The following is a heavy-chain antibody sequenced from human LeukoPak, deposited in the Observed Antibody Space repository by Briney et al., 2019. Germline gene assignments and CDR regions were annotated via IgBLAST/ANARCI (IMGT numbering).Heavy chain of an antibody. D-gene: IGHD3-10*01. CDR1: GGSISSYY. V-gene: IGHV4-59*01. J-gene: IGHJ6*03. Sequence: SETLSLTCTVSGGSISSYYWSWIRQPPGKGLEWIGYIYYSGSTNYTPSLKSRVTISVDTSKNQFSLKLSSVTAADTAVYYCARAEYYGSGSYYNVGYYMDVWGKGTTVTVSS. CDR2: IYYSGST. CDR3: ARAEYYGSGSYYNVGYYMDV.